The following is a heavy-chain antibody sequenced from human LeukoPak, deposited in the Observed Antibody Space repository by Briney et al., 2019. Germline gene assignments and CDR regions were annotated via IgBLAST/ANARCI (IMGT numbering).Heavy chain of an antibody. D-gene: IGHD3-22*01. CDR1: TYTFTDYY. V-gene: IGHV1-2*02. J-gene: IGHJ3*01. CDR3: ARGEYDNSGNRDDAFDV. Sequence: EPSVKVSCKASTYTFTDYYMHWVRQAPGQGPEWMGWINPNSGGTKYAQKFQGRVTMTRDTSISTAYMELSRLTSDDTAVYYCARGEYDNSGNRDDAFDVWGQGTMVTVSS. CDR2: INPNSGGT.